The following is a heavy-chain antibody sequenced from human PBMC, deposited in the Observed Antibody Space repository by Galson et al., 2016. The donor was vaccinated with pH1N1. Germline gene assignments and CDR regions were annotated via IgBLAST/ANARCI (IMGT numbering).Heavy chain of an antibody. Sequence: SLRLSCAASGFTFSTYAMIWVRQAPGKGPEWVSIITGRSGSTYYADPVKGRFTISRDNSKNTMVLQMNSLRAEDTAVYYCTKAGYSYGNNYYYMDVWGKGTTVTVSS. J-gene: IGHJ6*03. V-gene: IGHV3-23*01. CDR2: ITGRSGST. CDR3: TKAGYSYGNNYYYMDV. CDR1: GFTFSTYA. D-gene: IGHD5-18*01.